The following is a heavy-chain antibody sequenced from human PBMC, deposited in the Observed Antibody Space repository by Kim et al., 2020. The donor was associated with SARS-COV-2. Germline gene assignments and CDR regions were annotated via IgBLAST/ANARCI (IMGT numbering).Heavy chain of an antibody. CDR3: ARGYSSSWYWAFDI. D-gene: IGHD6-13*01. V-gene: IGHV3-13*01. J-gene: IGHJ3*02. Sequence: YPGHVKGRFTISRENAKNSLYLQMNSLRAGDTAVYYCARGYSSSWYWAFDIWGQGTMVTVSS.